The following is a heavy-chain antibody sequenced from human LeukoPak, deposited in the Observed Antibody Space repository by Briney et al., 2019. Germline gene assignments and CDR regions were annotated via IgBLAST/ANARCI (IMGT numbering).Heavy chain of an antibody. Sequence: KPSETLSLTCTVSGGSISSSSYYWGWIRQPPGKGLEWIGSIYYSGSTYYNPSLKSRVTISVDTSKNQFSLKLSSVTAADTAVYYCARESVVVPAARGGSSDYWGQGTLVTVSS. CDR2: IYYSGST. CDR3: ARESVVVPAARGGSSDY. V-gene: IGHV4-39*07. CDR1: GGSISSSSYY. J-gene: IGHJ4*02. D-gene: IGHD2-2*01.